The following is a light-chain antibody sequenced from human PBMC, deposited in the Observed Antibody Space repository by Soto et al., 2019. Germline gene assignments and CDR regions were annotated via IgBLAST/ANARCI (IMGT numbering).Light chain of an antibody. CDR3: QPYNNWPRT. V-gene: IGKV3-15*01. CDR2: DTS. Sequence: DIVMTPSPATLSVSPGERATLSCRASKGIGDTLAWYQHKPGQNPRLLIYDTSTRATGVPARFRGSRSGPEFTLTINSLQSEDFAIYYCQPYNNWPRTVGGGTKVDIK. J-gene: IGKJ4*01. CDR1: KGIGDT.